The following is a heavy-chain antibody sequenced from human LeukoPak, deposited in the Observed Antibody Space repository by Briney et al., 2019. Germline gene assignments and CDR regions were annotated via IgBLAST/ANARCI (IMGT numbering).Heavy chain of an antibody. Sequence: PGGSLRLSCAASGFTLHNYGMHWVRQAPGKGLEWVAFIRYDGSDKYYADSVKGRFTISRDNSKNTLYLQMNSLRAEDTAVYYCASLGYCSSTSCYVTDYWGQGTLVTVSS. D-gene: IGHD2-2*01. CDR1: GFTLHNYG. V-gene: IGHV3-30*02. CDR3: ASLGYCSSTSCYVTDY. CDR2: IRYDGSDK. J-gene: IGHJ4*02.